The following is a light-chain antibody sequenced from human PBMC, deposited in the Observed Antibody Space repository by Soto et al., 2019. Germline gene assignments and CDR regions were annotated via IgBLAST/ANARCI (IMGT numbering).Light chain of an antibody. V-gene: IGKV3-20*01. Sequence: EIVLTQSPATLSLSPGERATLSCRASQSVSIYLAWYQQKPGQAPRLLIYGASSRATGIPDRFSGSGSGTDFTLTISRLEPEDFAVYYCQQYGNAPFTFGPGTKVDIK. CDR1: QSVSIY. CDR3: QQYGNAPFT. CDR2: GAS. J-gene: IGKJ3*01.